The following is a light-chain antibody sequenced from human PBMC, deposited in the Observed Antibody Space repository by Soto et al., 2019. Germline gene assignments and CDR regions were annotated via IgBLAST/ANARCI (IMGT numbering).Light chain of an antibody. Sequence: QSVLTQPPSASGTPGQRVTISCSGSSSNIGKNTVHWYQQLPRTAPKLLIKNNSQRTSGVPDRFSGSKSGTSASLVISGLQSEDEADYYCAAWEDSLNGVIFGGGTKLTVL. CDR3: AAWEDSLNGVI. CDR2: NNS. V-gene: IGLV1-44*01. CDR1: SSNIGKNT. J-gene: IGLJ2*01.